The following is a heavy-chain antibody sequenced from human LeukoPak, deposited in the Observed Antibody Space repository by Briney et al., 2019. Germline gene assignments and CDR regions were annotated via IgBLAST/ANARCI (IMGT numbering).Heavy chain of an antibody. J-gene: IGHJ4*02. CDR1: AFTFSSYG. D-gene: IGHD2-21*02. CDR2: ISYDGSDK. Sequence: GGSLRLSCAASAFTFSSYGMHWVRQAPGKGLEWVAVISYDGSDKYYADSMKGRFTISRDNSKNTLYLQMNGLRPEDTAVYYCAKDISGGDCPDYWGQGTLVTVSS. V-gene: IGHV3-30*18. CDR3: AKDISGGDCPDY.